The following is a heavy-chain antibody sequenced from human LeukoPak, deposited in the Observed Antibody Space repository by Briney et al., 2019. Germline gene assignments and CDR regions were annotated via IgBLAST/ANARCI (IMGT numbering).Heavy chain of an antibody. J-gene: IGHJ4*02. V-gene: IGHV3-21*01. D-gene: IGHD3-10*01. Sequence: PGGSLRLSCTASGFTFGDYAMTWVRQAPGKGLEWVSSISSSSSSIYYADSVKGRFTISRDNAKNSLYPQMNSLRAEDTAVYYCARAYYYGSGSYYSPFDYWGQGTLVTVSS. CDR2: ISSSSSSI. CDR3: ARAYYYGSGSYYSPFDY. CDR1: GFTFGDYA.